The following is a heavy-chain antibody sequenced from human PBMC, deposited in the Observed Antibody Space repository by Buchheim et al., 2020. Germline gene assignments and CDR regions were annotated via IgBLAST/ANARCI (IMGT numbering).Heavy chain of an antibody. CDR2: INPSGGST. J-gene: IGHJ6*02. CDR1: GYTFTSYY. D-gene: IGHD3-10*01. CDR3: ASPRYYYGSGSSNHYYYGMDV. V-gene: IGHV1-46*03. Sequence: QVQLVQSGAEVKKPGASVKVSCKASGYTFTSYYMHWVRQAPGQGLEWMGIINPSGGSTSYAKKFQGRVTMTRDTYTSTVYMELSSLRSDDTAVYYCASPRYYYGSGSSNHYYYGMDVWGQGTT.